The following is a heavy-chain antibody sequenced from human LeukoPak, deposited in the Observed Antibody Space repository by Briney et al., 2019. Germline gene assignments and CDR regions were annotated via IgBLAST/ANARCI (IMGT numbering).Heavy chain of an antibody. CDR2: IYYSGST. CDR3: AAYYDFWSGYLDAFDI. V-gene: IGHV4-59*01. Sequence: SETLSLTCTVSGVSISSYYWSWIRQPPGVGLEWIGYIYYSGSTNYNPSLKSRVTISVDTSKNQFSLKLSSVTAADTAVYYCAAYYDFWSGYLDAFDIWGQGTMVTVSS. D-gene: IGHD3-3*01. J-gene: IGHJ3*02. CDR1: GVSISSYY.